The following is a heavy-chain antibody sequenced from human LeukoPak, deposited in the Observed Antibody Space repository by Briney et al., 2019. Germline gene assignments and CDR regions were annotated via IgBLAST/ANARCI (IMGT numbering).Heavy chain of an antibody. CDR2: IYTSGST. J-gene: IGHJ5*01. CDR3: ARYRITMVRGVISGWFGS. D-gene: IGHD3-10*01. CDR1: GGSISSGSYY. V-gene: IGHV4-61*02. Sequence: SETLSLTCTVSGGSISSGSYYWSWIRQPAGKGLEWIGRIYTSGSTNYNPSLKSRVTISVDTSKNQFSLKLSSVTAADTAVYYCARYRITMVRGVISGWFGSWGQGTLVTVSS.